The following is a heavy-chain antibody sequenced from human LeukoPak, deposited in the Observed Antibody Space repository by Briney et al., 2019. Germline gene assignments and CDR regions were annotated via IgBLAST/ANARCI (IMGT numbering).Heavy chain of an antibody. V-gene: IGHV1-2*02. CDR1: GSTFTGYS. CDR3: AKGLIGD. Sequence: ASVKVSCKASGSTFTGYSLHWVRQAPGQGLEWMGWINPNTGGTNFAQKFQGRVTMTTDTSISTAYMELSGLTSDDTAIYYCAKGLIGDWGQGTLVTVSS. D-gene: IGHD2-21*01. J-gene: IGHJ4*02. CDR2: INPNTGGT.